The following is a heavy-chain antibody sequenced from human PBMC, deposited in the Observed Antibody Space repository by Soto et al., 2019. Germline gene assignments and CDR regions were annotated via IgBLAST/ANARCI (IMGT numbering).Heavy chain of an antibody. CDR3: ARGGTPIDD. D-gene: IGHD3-16*01. CDR2: ISAYNGNT. CDR1: GYTFTNFG. Sequence: QVQLVQSGAEVKKPGASVKVSCKDSGYTFTNFGISWVRQAPGQGLEWMGWISAYNGNTNYARKFRGIVTLTTDTSTRTAYREVRSLRFDVTVVYYCARGGTPIDDWGQGTLVTVSS. J-gene: IGHJ4*02. V-gene: IGHV1-18*01.